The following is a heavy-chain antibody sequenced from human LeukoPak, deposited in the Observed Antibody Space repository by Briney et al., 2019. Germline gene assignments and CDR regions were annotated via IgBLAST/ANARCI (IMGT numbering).Heavy chain of an antibody. Sequence: GRSLRLSCAASGFTFSSYGMHWVRQAPGKGLEWVAVISYDGSNKYYADSVKGRFTISRDNSKNTLYLQMNSLRAEDTAVYYCAKGSGYGRAGHYYYGMDVWGQGTTVTVPS. V-gene: IGHV3-30*18. D-gene: IGHD5-12*01. CDR3: AKGSGYGRAGHYYYGMDV. CDR1: GFTFSSYG. J-gene: IGHJ6*02. CDR2: ISYDGSNK.